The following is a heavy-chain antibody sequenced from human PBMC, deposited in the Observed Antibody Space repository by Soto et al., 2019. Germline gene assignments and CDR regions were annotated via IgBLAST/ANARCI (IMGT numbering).Heavy chain of an antibody. CDR3: ARDEAPSPLEMATIGFDY. CDR2: INPSGGST. V-gene: IGHV1-46*01. D-gene: IGHD5-12*01. CDR1: GYTFTSYY. J-gene: IGHJ4*02. Sequence: GASVKVSCKASGYTFTSYYMHWVRQAPGQGLEWMGIINPSGGSTSYAQKFQGRVTMTRDTSTSTVYMELSSLRSEDTAAYYCARDEAPSPLEMATIGFDYWGQGTLVTVSS.